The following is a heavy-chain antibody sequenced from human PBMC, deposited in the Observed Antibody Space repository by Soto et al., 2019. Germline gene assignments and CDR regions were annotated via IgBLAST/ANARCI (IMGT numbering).Heavy chain of an antibody. J-gene: IGHJ4*02. CDR2: IYHSGST. V-gene: IGHV4-30-2*01. Sequence: QLQLQESGSGLVKPSQTLSLTCAVSGGSISSGGYSWSWIRQPPGKGLEWIGYIYHSGSTYYNPSLKSRGTISVDRSKHQFSLKLSSVPAADTAVYYCARGRLVLLEWLSFDYWGQGTLVTVSS. CDR3: ARGRLVLLEWLSFDY. D-gene: IGHD3-3*01. CDR1: GGSISSGGYS.